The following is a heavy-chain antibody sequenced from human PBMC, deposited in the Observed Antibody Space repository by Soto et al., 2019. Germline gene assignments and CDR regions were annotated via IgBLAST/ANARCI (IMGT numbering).Heavy chain of an antibody. Sequence: PSETLSLTCTVSGGSVSSGSYYWSWIRQPPGKGLEWIGYIYYRGSTNYNPSLKSRVTISVDTSKNQFSLKMSSVTAADTAVYYCARGYYGSGSYYNVDWFDPWGQGTLVTVS. J-gene: IGHJ5*02. D-gene: IGHD3-10*01. CDR2: IYYRGST. CDR3: ARGYYGSGSYYNVDWFDP. V-gene: IGHV4-61*01. CDR1: GGSVSSGSYY.